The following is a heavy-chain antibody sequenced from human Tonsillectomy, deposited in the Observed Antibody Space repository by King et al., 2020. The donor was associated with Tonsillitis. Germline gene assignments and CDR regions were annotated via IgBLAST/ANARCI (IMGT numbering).Heavy chain of an antibody. CDR1: GGGFSGYY. V-gene: IGHV4-34*01. CDR2: NNHSGST. CDR3: ARANCSSTSCYGDWFDP. J-gene: IGHJ5*02. D-gene: IGHD2-2*01. Sequence: VQLQQWGAGRVRASETLSLTCAVYGGGFSGYYWSWIRPPPGKGLEWVGGNNHSGSTNYNPSPKRRVTISVDTSKNQFSLKLSSVTAADASVYYCARANCSSTSCYGDWFDPWGQGTLVTVSS.